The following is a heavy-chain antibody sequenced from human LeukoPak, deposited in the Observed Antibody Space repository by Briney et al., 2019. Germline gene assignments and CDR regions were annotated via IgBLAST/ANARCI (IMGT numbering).Heavy chain of an antibody. CDR2: ISSSSSTI. Sequence: PGGSLRLSCAASGFTFSSYSMNWVRQAPGKGLEWVSYISSSSSTIYYADSVKGRFTISRGNAKNSLYLQMNSLRAEDTAVYYCAREVGSRMMVVVITPAGAFDIWGQGTMVTVSS. J-gene: IGHJ3*02. CDR1: GFTFSSYS. V-gene: IGHV3-48*04. D-gene: IGHD3-22*01. CDR3: AREVGSRMMVVVITPAGAFDI.